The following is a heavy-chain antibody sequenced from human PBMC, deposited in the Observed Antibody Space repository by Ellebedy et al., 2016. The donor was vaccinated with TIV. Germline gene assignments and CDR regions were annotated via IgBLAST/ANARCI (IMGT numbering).Heavy chain of an antibody. D-gene: IGHD2-2*01. CDR2: INHSRST. Sequence: SETLSLXXAVYGGSFSGYYWSWIRQPPGKGLEWIGEINHSRSTNYNPSLKSRVTISVDTSKNQFSLKLSSVTAADTAVYYCASLYCSSTSCSNPYYYYYYGMDVWGQGTTVTVSS. J-gene: IGHJ6*02. V-gene: IGHV4-34*01. CDR3: ASLYCSSTSCSNPYYYYYYGMDV. CDR1: GGSFSGYY.